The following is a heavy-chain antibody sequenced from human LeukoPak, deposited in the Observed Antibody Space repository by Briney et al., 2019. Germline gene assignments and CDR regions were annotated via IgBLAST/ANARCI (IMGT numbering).Heavy chain of an antibody. J-gene: IGHJ4*02. V-gene: IGHV3-21*01. CDR3: ARAAMVRGVIIEDFDY. CDR1: GFTFSGYS. D-gene: IGHD3-10*01. CDR2: ISSSSSYI. Sequence: TGGSLRLSCAASGFTFSGYSMNWVRQAPGKGLEWVSSISSSSSYIYYADSVKGRFTISRDNAKNSLYLQMNSLRAEDTAVYYCARAAMVRGVIIEDFDYCGQGTLVTVSS.